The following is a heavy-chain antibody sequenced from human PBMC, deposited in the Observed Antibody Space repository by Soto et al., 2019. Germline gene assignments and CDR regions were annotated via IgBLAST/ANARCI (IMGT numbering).Heavy chain of an antibody. V-gene: IGHV4-39*01. CDR3: ARRNAVAGTLEYYFDY. CDR1: GDSISSRIYY. D-gene: IGHD6-19*01. Sequence: QLQLQESGPGLVKPSETLSLTCTVSGDSISSRIYYWGWIRQPPGKGLEWIGNIYYSGTTHYNLSLESRVTISVDTSKNQFSLKLTSVTAADTAVYYCARRNAVAGTLEYYFDYWGQGTLVTVSS. J-gene: IGHJ4*02. CDR2: IYYSGTT.